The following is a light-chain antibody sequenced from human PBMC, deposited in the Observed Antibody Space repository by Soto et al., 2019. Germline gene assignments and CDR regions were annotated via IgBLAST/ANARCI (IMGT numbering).Light chain of an antibody. CDR2: GAS. CDR3: QQYKSWPPLT. CDR1: QSISDN. J-gene: IGKJ4*01. Sequence: DIVMTQSPAILSVSLGERATLSCLASQSISDNLAWYQQRSGQAPRLLIYGASTRATGVPARFSGSGSGTEFTLTISSLQSDDFAIYYCQQYKSWPPLTVGGGTKVDIK. V-gene: IGKV3-15*01.